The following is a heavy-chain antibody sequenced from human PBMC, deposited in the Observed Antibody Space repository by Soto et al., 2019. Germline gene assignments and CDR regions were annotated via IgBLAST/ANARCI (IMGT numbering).Heavy chain of an antibody. CDR3: ARSRILSGRYFDS. J-gene: IGHJ4*02. CDR2: VMYSGST. Sequence: QVQLQQWGAGLLKPSETLSLTCAVYGASSSDYNWSWIRESPGKGLEWIGEVMYSGSTNYNPSLKSRITISLDASKNHFSLKVTSVTAADTAVYYCARSRILSGRYFDSWGQGSLVTVSS. V-gene: IGHV4-34*12. D-gene: IGHD1-26*01. CDR1: GASSSDYN.